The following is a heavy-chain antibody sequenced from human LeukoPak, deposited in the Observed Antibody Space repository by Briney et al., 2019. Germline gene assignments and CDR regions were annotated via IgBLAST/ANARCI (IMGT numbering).Heavy chain of an antibody. D-gene: IGHD3-10*01. J-gene: IGHJ5*02. CDR2: INHSGST. V-gene: IGHV4-34*01. CDR1: GGSFSGYY. CDR3: ARGRITMVRGVYRHKWFDP. Sequence: PSETLSLTCAVYGGSFSGYYWSWIRQPPGKGLEWIGEINHSGSTNYNPSLKSRVTISVDTSKNQFSLKLSSVTAADTAVYYCARGRITMVRGVYRHKWFDPWGQGTLVTVSS.